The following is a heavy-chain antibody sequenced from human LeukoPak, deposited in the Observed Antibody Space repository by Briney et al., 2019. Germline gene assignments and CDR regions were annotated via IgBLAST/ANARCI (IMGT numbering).Heavy chain of an antibody. CDR2: INHSGST. Sequence: SSETLSLTCGVYGGSFSGYYLTWIRQPPGKGLEWIGEINHSGSTNFNPSLKSRVSVSIDTSKSQFSLKLSSVTAADTAVYYCARGGGNLLPYFDLKYYYYMDVWGKGTTVTLFS. CDR1: GGSFSGYY. CDR3: ARGGGNLLPYFDLKYYYYMDV. D-gene: IGHD3-9*01. J-gene: IGHJ6*03. V-gene: IGHV4-34*01.